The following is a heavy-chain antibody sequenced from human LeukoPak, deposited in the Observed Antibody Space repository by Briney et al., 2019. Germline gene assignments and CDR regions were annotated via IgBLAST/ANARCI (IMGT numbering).Heavy chain of an antibody. V-gene: IGHV3-33*01. CDR2: IWYDGSNK. CDR1: GFTFSSYG. CDR3: ARGGAAGHLDY. D-gene: IGHD6-13*01. J-gene: IGHJ4*02. Sequence: PGGSLRLSWAASGFTFSSYGMHWVRQAPGKGLEWVAVIWYDGSNKCYADSVKGRFTISRDNSKNTLYLQMNSLRAEDTAVYYCARGGAAGHLDYWGQGTLVTVSS.